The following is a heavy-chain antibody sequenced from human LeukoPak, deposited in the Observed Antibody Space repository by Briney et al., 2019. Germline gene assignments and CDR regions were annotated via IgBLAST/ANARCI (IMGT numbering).Heavy chain of an antibody. CDR2: INPIGGST. Sequence: ASVKVSCKASGYTFTSYYMHWVRQAPGQGLEWMGIINPIGGSTSYAQKFQGRVTMTRDTSTSTVYMELSSLRSEDTAVYYCAREYRVVVTAIPLDYGMDVWGQGTTVTVSS. J-gene: IGHJ6*02. V-gene: IGHV1-46*01. CDR3: AREYRVVVTAIPLDYGMDV. D-gene: IGHD2-21*02. CDR1: GYTFTSYY.